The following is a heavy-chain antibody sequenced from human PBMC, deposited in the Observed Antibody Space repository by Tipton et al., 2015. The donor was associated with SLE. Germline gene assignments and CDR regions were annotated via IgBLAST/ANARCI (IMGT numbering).Heavy chain of an antibody. J-gene: IGHJ4*02. CDR2: INHSGST. CDR3: ARSYGEGDFDY. Sequence: TLSLTCAVYGGSFSGYYWSWIRQPPGKGLEWIGEINHSGSTNYNPSLKSRVTISVDTSKNQFSLKPSSVTAADTAVYYCARSYGEGDFDYWGQGTLVTVSS. V-gene: IGHV4-34*01. D-gene: IGHD4-17*01. CDR1: GGSFSGYY.